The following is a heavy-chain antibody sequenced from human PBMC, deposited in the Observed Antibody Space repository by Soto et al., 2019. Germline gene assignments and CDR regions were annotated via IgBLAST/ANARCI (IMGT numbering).Heavy chain of an antibody. CDR2: IYSGGST. D-gene: IGHD3-10*01. CDR3: ARDSYGSPYYGMDV. CDR1: GFTVSSNY. Sequence: EVQLVESGGGLIQPGGSLRLSCAASGFTVSSNYMSWVRQAPGKGLEWVSVIYSGGSTYYADSVKGRFTISRDNSKNTLYLQMNSLRAEDTAVYYCARDSYGSPYYGMDVWGQGTTVTVSS. J-gene: IGHJ6*02. V-gene: IGHV3-53*01.